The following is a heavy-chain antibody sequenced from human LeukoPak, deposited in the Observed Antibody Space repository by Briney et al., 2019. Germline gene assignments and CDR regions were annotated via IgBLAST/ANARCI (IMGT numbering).Heavy chain of an antibody. Sequence: TGGSLRLSCAASGFTFSSYSMNWVRQAPGKGLEWVSYISSSSSTIYYADSVKGRFTISRDNAKNSLYLQMNSLRAEDTAVYFCPRGGATFDSWGQGTLVTVSS. D-gene: IGHD1-26*01. CDR1: GFTFSSYS. V-gene: IGHV3-48*04. J-gene: IGHJ4*02. CDR2: ISSSSSTI. CDR3: PRGGATFDS.